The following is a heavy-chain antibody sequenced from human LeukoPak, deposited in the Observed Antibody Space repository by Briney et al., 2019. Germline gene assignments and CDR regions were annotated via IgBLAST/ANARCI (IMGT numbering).Heavy chain of an antibody. CDR1: GGTFSSYA. Sequence: SVEVSCKASGGTFSSYAISWVRQAPGQGLEWMGGIIPIFGTANYAQKFQGRVTITADESTSTAYMELSSLRSEDTAVYYCARVRHDYYDSSGYLFDYWGQGTLVTVSS. D-gene: IGHD3-22*01. CDR3: ARVRHDYYDSSGYLFDY. J-gene: IGHJ4*02. CDR2: IIPIFGTA. V-gene: IGHV1-69*13.